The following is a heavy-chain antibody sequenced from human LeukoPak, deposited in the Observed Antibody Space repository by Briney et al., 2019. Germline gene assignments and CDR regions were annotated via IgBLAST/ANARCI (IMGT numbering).Heavy chain of an antibody. CDR3: LRGGIYGYP. D-gene: IGHD3-10*01. J-gene: IGHJ5*02. Sequence: SETLSLTCTLSGGSISTYYWSWIRQPAGKGLEWIGRMSATGNTNYNPSLKSRVTISIDASKNQFSLKLTSVTAADTAVYYCLRGGIYGYPWGQGTLVTVSS. CDR1: GGSISTYY. CDR2: MSATGNT. V-gene: IGHV4-4*07.